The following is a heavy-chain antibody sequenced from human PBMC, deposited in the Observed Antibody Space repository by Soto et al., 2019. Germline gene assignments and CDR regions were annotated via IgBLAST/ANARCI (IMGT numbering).Heavy chain of an antibody. J-gene: IGHJ6*02. CDR1: GGTFSSYA. Sequence: GASVKVSCKASGGTFSSYAISWVRQAPGQGLEWMGGIIPIFGTANYAQKFQGRVTITADESTSTAYMELSSLRSEDTAVYYCARGYEYGSGSFRVDYYGMDVWGQGTTVTVSS. D-gene: IGHD3-10*01. CDR2: IIPIFGTA. CDR3: ARGYEYGSGSFRVDYYGMDV. V-gene: IGHV1-69*13.